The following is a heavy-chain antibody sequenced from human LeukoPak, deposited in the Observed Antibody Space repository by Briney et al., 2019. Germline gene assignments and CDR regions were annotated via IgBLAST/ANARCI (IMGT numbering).Heavy chain of an antibody. Sequence: SETLSLTCTVSGGSISSYYWTWIRQPPGKGLEWIGYIYYTGATSYNPSLKSRVTISVDTSKKQFSLKLTSVTAADTAVYYCARYKTIGYCSSTSCAQNAFDIWGQGTMVTVSS. J-gene: IGHJ3*02. CDR3: ARYKTIGYCSSTSCAQNAFDI. D-gene: IGHD2-2*01. CDR1: GGSISSYY. CDR2: IYYTGAT. V-gene: IGHV4-59*08.